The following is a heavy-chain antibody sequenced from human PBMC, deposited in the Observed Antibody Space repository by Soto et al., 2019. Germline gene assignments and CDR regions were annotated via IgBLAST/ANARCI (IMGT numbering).Heavy chain of an antibody. Sequence: PSETLSLTCTVSGGSISSGDYYWSWIRQPPGRGLEWIGYIYYSGSTYYNPSLKSRVTISVDTSKNQFSLKLSSVTAADTAVYYCARDVWPYYYGMDVWGQGTTVTVSS. V-gene: IGHV4-30-4*01. J-gene: IGHJ6*02. CDR2: IYYSGST. CDR3: ARDVWPYYYGMDV. CDR1: GGSISSGDYY.